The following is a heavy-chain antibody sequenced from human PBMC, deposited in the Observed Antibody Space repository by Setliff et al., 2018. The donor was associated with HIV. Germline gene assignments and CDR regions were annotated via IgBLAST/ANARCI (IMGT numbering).Heavy chain of an antibody. CDR2: IVVGSGNT. CDR3: VRAYDQDFQH. Sequence: GASVKVSCKASGFTFTSSAVQWVRQARGQRLEWIGWIVVGSGNTNYAQKYQERVTMTRDTSTSTVYMELRSLRSEDSAVYYCVRAYDQDFQHWGQGTVVTVSS. D-gene: IGHD3-22*01. V-gene: IGHV1-58*01. CDR1: GFTFTSSA. J-gene: IGHJ1*01.